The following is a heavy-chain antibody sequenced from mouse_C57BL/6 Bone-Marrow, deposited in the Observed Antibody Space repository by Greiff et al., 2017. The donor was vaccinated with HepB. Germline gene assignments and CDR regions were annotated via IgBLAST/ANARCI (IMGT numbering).Heavy chain of an antibody. Sequence: VQLQQSGPELVKPGASVKISCKASGYTFTDYYMNWVKQSHGKSLEWIGDINPNNGGTSYNQKFKGKATLTVEKSSSTAYMELRSLTSEDSAVYYCARGAYYYGSSPLVWGTGTTVTVSS. CDR2: INPNNGGT. V-gene: IGHV1-26*01. J-gene: IGHJ1*03. CDR3: ARGAYYYGSSPLV. CDR1: GYTFTDYY. D-gene: IGHD1-1*01.